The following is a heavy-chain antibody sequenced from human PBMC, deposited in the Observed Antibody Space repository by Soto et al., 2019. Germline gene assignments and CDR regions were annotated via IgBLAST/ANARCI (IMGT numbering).Heavy chain of an antibody. Sequence: QVQLVQSGAEVKKPGASVKVSCKASGYTFTSYYMHWVRQAPGQGLEWMGIINPSGGSTSYAQKFQGRVTMTRDTSTSTVYMELSSLRSEDTAVYYCARDILDSYGSGSYPNFDYWGQGTLVTVSS. D-gene: IGHD3-10*01. J-gene: IGHJ4*02. CDR3: ARDILDSYGSGSYPNFDY. CDR2: INPSGGST. CDR1: GYTFTSYY. V-gene: IGHV1-46*01.